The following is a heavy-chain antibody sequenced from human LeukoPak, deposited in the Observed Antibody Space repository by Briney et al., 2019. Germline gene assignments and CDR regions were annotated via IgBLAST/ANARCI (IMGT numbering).Heavy chain of an antibody. CDR3: ARDYSSGYNGYFDY. Sequence: PGGSLRLSCAASGFTFSSYSMNWVRQAPGKGLEWVSSISSSSSYIYYADSVKGRFTISRDNAKNSLYLQMNSLRAEDTAFYYCARDYSSGYNGYFDYWGQGTLVTVSS. D-gene: IGHD5-12*01. CDR1: GFTFSSYS. J-gene: IGHJ4*02. CDR2: ISSSSSYI. V-gene: IGHV3-21*04.